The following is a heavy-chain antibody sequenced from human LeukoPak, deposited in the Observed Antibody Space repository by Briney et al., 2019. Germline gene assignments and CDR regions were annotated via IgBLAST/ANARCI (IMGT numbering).Heavy chain of an antibody. CDR2: INHSGST. Sequence: SETLSLTCAVYGGSFSGYYWSWIRQSPGKGLEWIGEINHSGSTNYNPSLKSRVTISVDTSKNQFSLKLSSVTAADTAVYYCARGGIRIWFAESLAWLDPWGQGTLVTVSS. CDR3: ARGGIRIWFAESLAWLDP. CDR1: GGSFSGYY. D-gene: IGHD3-10*01. V-gene: IGHV4-34*01. J-gene: IGHJ5*02.